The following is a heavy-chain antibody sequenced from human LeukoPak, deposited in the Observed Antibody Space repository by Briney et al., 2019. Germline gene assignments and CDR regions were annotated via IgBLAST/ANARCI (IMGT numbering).Heavy chain of an antibody. V-gene: IGHV1-18*01. CDR1: GYTFTSYG. Sequence: ASVKVSCKASGYTFTSYGIGWVRQAPGQGLEWMGWISAYNGNTNYARKLQGRVTMTTDTSTSTAYMELRSLRSDDTAVYYCARHRATAMVIYYWGQGTLVTVSS. CDR3: ARHRATAMVIYY. J-gene: IGHJ4*02. CDR2: ISAYNGNT. D-gene: IGHD5-18*01.